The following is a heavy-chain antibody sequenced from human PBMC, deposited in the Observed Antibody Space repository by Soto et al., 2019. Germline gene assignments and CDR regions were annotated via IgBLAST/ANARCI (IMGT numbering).Heavy chain of an antibody. J-gene: IGHJ6*02. CDR2: INPNSGCT. Sequence: QVQLVQSGAEVKKPGASVKVSCKASGYTFTGYYMHWVRQAPGQGLEWMGWINPNSGCTNYEQKLQGSVTMTRDTSISTAYMELSRLRYDDTAVYYCARDAPGAACGGMDVWGQGTTVKVS. V-gene: IGHV1-2*02. D-gene: IGHD3-10*01. CDR1: GYTFTGYY. CDR3: ARDAPGAACGGMDV.